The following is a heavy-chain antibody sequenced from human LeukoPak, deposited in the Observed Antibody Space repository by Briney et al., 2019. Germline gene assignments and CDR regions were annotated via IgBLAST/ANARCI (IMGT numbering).Heavy chain of an antibody. Sequence: SETLSLTCTVSGGSISSGGYYWSWIRQPPGKGLEWIGYIYHSGSTYYNPSLKSRVTISVDRSKNQFSLKLSSVTAADTAVYYCARTLPAAMDYWGQGTLVTVSS. J-gene: IGHJ4*02. CDR2: IYHSGST. CDR3: ARTLPAAMDY. V-gene: IGHV4-30-2*01. CDR1: GGSISSGGYY. D-gene: IGHD2-2*01.